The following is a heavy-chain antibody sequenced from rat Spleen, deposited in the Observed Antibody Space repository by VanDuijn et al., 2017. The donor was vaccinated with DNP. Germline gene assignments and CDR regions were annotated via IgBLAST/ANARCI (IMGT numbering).Heavy chain of an antibody. CDR2: INSDGVVT. D-gene: IGHD1-7*01. V-gene: IGHV5-20*01. CDR3: TKHWYGSFDY. Sequence: EVQLVESGGGLVQPGGSLKLSCVASGFSFSDYDMAWVRQAPTKGLEWVTAINSDGVVTYYRDSVKGRFTISRDNRKSILFLQMDSLRSEDTATYYCTKHWYGSFDYWGQGVMVPVSS. J-gene: IGHJ2*01. CDR1: GFSFSDYD.